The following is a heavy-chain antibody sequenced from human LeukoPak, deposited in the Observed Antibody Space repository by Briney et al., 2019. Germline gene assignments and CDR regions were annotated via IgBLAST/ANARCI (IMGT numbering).Heavy chain of an antibody. CDR1: GFTFSSYW. J-gene: IGHJ6*02. D-gene: IGHD3-10*01. V-gene: IGHV3-74*01. CDR2: INSDGSST. Sequence: GGSLRLSCAASGFTFSSYWMHWVRQAPGKGLVWVSRINSDGSSTSYADSVKGRFTISRDNAKNTLYLQMNSLRAEDTAVYYCARVEGIVIMGLYYYYYGMDVWGQGTTVTVSS. CDR3: ARVEGIVIMGLYYYYYGMDV.